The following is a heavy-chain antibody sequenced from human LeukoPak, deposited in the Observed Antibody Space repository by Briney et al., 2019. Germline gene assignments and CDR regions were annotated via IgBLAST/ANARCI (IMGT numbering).Heavy chain of an antibody. V-gene: IGHV4-39*01. CDR2: IHYSGST. Sequence: SETLSLTCIVSGGSISSSNYFWGWIRQSPGKGLEWIGNIHYSGSTYYNSSLKSRVTISVDTSKNQFSLKLTSVTAADTAVYYCARLYRLSDSYFDCWGLGTLVTVSS. D-gene: IGHD5-12*01. CDR1: GGSISSSNYF. J-gene: IGHJ4*02. CDR3: ARLYRLSDSYFDC.